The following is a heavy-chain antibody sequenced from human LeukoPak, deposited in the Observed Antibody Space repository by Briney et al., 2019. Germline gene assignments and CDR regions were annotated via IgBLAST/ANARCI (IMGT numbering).Heavy chain of an antibody. Sequence: GGSLRLSCAASGFTFSSYSMNWVRQAPGKGLEWVSSISSSSSYIYYADSVKGRFTISRDNAKNSLYLQMNSLRAEDTAVYYCARGLLWFGELSPFDYWGQGTLVTVSS. CDR1: GFTFSSYS. CDR2: ISSSSSYI. D-gene: IGHD3-10*01. CDR3: ARGLLWFGELSPFDY. J-gene: IGHJ4*02. V-gene: IGHV3-21*01.